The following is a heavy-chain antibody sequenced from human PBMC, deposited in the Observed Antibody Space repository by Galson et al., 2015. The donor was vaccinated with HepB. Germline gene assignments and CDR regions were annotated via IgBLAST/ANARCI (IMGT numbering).Heavy chain of an antibody. D-gene: IGHD6-13*01. J-gene: IGHJ4*02. Sequence: SLRLSCAASGFTVSSNYMSWVRQAPGKGLEWVSVIYSGGSTYYADSVKGRFTISRDNSKSTLYLQMNSLRAEDTAVYYCARVAFSSWYRYFDYWGQGTLVTVSS. CDR3: ARVAFSSWYRYFDY. V-gene: IGHV3-66*02. CDR1: GFTVSSNY. CDR2: IYSGGST.